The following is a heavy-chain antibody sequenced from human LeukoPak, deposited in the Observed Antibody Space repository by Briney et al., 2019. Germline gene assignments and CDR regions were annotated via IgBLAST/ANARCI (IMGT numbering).Heavy chain of an antibody. CDR1: GGSISNSSYY. J-gene: IGHJ6*01. CDR2: IDYSGSP. V-gene: IGHV4-39*07. Sequence: PSETLSLTCAVSGGSISNSSYYWGWIRQPPGKGLEWNGSIDYSGSPCYRPSLKSRATISVDTSKRQVSLKLSSVTAADTAVYYCARETNNYFDSSAYMDVWGQGTTVTVSS. D-gene: IGHD3-22*01. CDR3: ARETNNYFDSSAYMDV.